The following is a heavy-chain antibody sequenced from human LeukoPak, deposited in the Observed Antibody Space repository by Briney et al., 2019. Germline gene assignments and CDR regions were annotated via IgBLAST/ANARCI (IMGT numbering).Heavy chain of an antibody. CDR1: GYTFTSYG. CDR2: ISAYNGNT. CDR3: ARDLPVDTAMVRFDY. D-gene: IGHD5-18*01. Sequence: ASVKVSCKASGYTFTSYGISWVRQAPGQGLEWMGWISAYNGNTNYAQKLQGRVTMTTDTSTSTAYMELRRLRSDDTAVYYCARDLPVDTAMVRFDYWGQGTLVTVSS. V-gene: IGHV1-18*01. J-gene: IGHJ4*02.